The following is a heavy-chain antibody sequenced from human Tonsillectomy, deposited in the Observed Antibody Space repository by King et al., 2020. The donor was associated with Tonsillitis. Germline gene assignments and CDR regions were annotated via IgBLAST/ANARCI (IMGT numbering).Heavy chain of an antibody. Sequence: VQLVESGGGVVQPGRSLRVSCAASGFTFSSYAMHWVRQALGKGLEWVAVISYDGSNKYYADSVKGRFTISRDNSKNTLYLQMNSLRAEDTAVYYCARDAIVVIPGAPGYWGQGILVTVSS. J-gene: IGHJ4*02. D-gene: IGHD2-2*01. CDR1: GFTFSSYA. CDR3: ARDAIVVIPGAPGY. V-gene: IGHV3-30-3*01. CDR2: ISYDGSNK.